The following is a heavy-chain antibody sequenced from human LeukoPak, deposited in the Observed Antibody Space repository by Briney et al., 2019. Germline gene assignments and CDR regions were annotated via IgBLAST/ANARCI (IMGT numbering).Heavy chain of an antibody. CDR3: ARFPGSAEYRHYYYMDV. CDR1: GGSISNYF. CDR2: IYDSGSS. V-gene: IGHV4-59*01. D-gene: IGHD2-15*01. J-gene: IGHJ6*03. Sequence: ASETLSLTCTVSGGSISNYFWSWIRQPPGKGLESIGYIYDSGSSNYNPSLKSRVTISVDTSKNQFFLKLTSVTAADTAVYYCARFPGSAEYRHYYYMDVWGKGTTVTVSS.